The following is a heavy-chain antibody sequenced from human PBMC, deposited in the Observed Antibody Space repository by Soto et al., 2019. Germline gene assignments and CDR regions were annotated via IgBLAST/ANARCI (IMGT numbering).Heavy chain of an antibody. CDR2: IQQDGSEK. D-gene: IGHD2-2*02. Sequence: QSGGSLRLSCAVSGFTFTSYSMSWVRQAPGEGLEWVANIQQDGSEKYYVDSVKGRFTISRDNAKNSLYLQMNSLRAEDTVVYYCARDLPGYCTTTDCYSDFDYWGQGTLVTVSS. CDR1: GFTFTSYS. V-gene: IGHV3-7*03. CDR3: ARDLPGYCTTTDCYSDFDY. J-gene: IGHJ4*02.